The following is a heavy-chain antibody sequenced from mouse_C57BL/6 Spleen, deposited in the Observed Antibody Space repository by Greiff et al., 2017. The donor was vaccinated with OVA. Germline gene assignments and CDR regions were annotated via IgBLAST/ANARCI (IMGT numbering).Heavy chain of an antibody. CDR3: ARGSGTTWFAY. CDR1: GFTFSDYG. V-gene: IGHV5-17*01. D-gene: IGHD1-1*01. J-gene: IGHJ3*01. CDR2: ISSGSSTI. Sequence: EVQGVESGGGLVKPGGSLKLSCAASGFTFSDYGMHWVRQAPEKGLEWVAYISSGSSTIYYADTVKGRFTISRDNAKNTLFLQRTSLRAEDTAMYYCARGSGTTWFAYWGQGTLVTVSA.